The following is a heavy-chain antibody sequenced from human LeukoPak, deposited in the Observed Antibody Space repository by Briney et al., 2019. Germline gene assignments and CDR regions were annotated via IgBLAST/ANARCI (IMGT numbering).Heavy chain of an antibody. D-gene: IGHD3-3*01. J-gene: IGHJ4*02. CDR3: ARVGITIFGVVIIGDYFDY. V-gene: IGHV1-46*01. CDR2: INLSGGAT. CDR1: GYTFTSYY. Sequence: EASLKVSCKASGYTFTSYYMHWVRQAPGQGLEWMGIINLSGGATSYAQKFQGRVTMTRDTSTSAVYMEVSSLRSEDTAVYYCARVGITIFGVVIIGDYFDYWGQGTLVTVSS.